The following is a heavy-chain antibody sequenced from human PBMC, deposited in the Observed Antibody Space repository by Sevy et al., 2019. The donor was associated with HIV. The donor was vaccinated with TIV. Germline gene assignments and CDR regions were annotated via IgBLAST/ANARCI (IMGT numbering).Heavy chain of an antibody. CDR1: DGSISSSSYY. CDR3: ARAWVNCSGGSCQPTYYYYGMDV. CDR2: IYYSGST. J-gene: IGHJ6*02. V-gene: IGHV4-39*01. Sequence: SETLSLTCTVSDGSISSSSYYWGWIRQPPGKGLEWIGSIYYSGSTYYNPSLKSRVTISVDTSKNQFSLKLSSVTAADTAVYYCARAWVNCSGGSCQPTYYYYGMDVWGQGTTVTVSS. D-gene: IGHD2-15*01.